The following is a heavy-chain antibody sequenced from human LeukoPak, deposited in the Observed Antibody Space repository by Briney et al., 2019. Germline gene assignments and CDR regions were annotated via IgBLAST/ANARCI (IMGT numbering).Heavy chain of an antibody. J-gene: IGHJ4*02. V-gene: IGHV3-15*01. CDR2: IKSKTDGGTT. Sequence: KSGGSLRLSCAASGFTFSNAWMSWVRQAPGKGLEWVGRIKSKTDGGTTDYAAPVKGRFTISRDDSKNTLYLQMNSLKTEDTAVYYCTTDAGYSSRWYNYWGQGTLVTVSS. CDR3: TTDAGYSSRWYNY. CDR1: GFTFSNAW. D-gene: IGHD6-13*01.